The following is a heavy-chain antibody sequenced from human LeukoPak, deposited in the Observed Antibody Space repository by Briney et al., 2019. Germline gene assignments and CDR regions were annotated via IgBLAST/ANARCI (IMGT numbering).Heavy chain of an antibody. J-gene: IGHJ4*02. Sequence: PGGSLRLSCAASGFTFSSYDMHWVRQAPGKGLEWVAFMQYDGSIKYYADSVKGRFTISRDNSKNTLYLQMDSLRADDTAVFFCARGGGNDYDTSGYYYLAAYWGQGTLVTVSS. D-gene: IGHD3-22*01. V-gene: IGHV3-30*02. CDR1: GFTFSSYD. CDR3: ARGGGNDYDTSGYYYLAAY. CDR2: MQYDGSIK.